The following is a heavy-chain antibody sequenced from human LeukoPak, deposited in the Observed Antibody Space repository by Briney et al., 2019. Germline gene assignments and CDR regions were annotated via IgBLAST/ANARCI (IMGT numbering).Heavy chain of an antibody. V-gene: IGHV3-23*01. J-gene: IGHJ4*02. Sequence: GGSLRLSCAAAGFTFSSSAMSWVRQAPGKGLYWVSAISGSGTGTYYADSVKGRFTISRDNSKNTLYLQMNSLRAEDTTVYYCAKEGGTGTRFDYWGQGTLVTVSS. CDR2: ISGSGTGT. D-gene: IGHD1-7*01. CDR1: GFTFSSSA. CDR3: AKEGGTGTRFDY.